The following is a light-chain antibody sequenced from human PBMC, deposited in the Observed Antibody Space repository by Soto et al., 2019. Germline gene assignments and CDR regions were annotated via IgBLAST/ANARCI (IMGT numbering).Light chain of an antibody. CDR1: QDISHY. CDR2: TAT. CDR3: QQSYSPSIT. V-gene: IGKV1-39*01. J-gene: IGKJ3*01. Sequence: DIQMTQSPSSLSASVGDRVTITCQASQDISHYLNWYQQKPGKAPKLLIYTATSLQSGVPSRFSGSGSGTDFNLTISRLQTEDLATYYCQQSYSPSITFGPGTKVDIK.